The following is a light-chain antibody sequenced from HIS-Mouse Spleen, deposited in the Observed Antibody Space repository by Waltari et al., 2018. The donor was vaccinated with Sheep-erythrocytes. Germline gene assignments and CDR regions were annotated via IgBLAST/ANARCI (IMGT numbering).Light chain of an antibody. V-gene: IGLV2-14*03. Sequence: QSALTQPASVSGSPGQSLTLSCPGPSRAVGGYNYVSWYQQHPGKPPKLMIYDVSNRPSGVSNRFSGSKSGNTASLTISGLQAEDEADYYCSSYTSSSTLVFGTGTKVTVL. CDR1: SRAVGGYNY. J-gene: IGLJ1*01. CDR3: SSYTSSSTLV. CDR2: DVS.